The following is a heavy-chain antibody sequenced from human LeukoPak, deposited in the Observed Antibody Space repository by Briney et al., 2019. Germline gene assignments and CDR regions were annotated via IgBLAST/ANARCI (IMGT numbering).Heavy chain of an antibody. Sequence: GGSLRLSCAASGFTFSSYEMNWVRQAPGKGLEWVSYISSSGSTIYYADSVKGRFTISRDNAKNSLFLLMNSLRAEDTAVYYCARRTAIYNMDVWGQGTMVTVSS. V-gene: IGHV3-48*03. CDR2: ISSSGSTI. D-gene: IGHD3-3*01. CDR1: GFTFSSYE. CDR3: ARRTAIYNMDV. J-gene: IGHJ3*01.